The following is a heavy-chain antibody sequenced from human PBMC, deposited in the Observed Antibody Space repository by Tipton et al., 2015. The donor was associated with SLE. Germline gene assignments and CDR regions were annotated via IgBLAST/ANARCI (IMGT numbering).Heavy chain of an antibody. D-gene: IGHD3-3*01. Sequence: LRLSCAASGFTFSSYAMSWIRQHPGRGLQWIGYISYSGSTYYNPSLRGRVTILLDTSKSQFSLKLTSVTAADTAVYYCARDRNYDFWYGMDVWGQGTTVTVSS. CDR2: ISYSGST. V-gene: IGHV4-31*02. J-gene: IGHJ6*02. CDR1: GFTFSSYA. CDR3: ARDRNYDFWYGMDV.